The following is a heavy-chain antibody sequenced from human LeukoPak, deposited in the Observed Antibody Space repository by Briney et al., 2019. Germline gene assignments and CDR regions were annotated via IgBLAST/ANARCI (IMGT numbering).Heavy chain of an antibody. CDR3: AKVGYCSSTSCYPTYYFDY. J-gene: IGHJ4*02. Sequence: GGSLRLSCAASGFTFSSYAMRWVRQAPGKGLEWVSAISGSGGSTYYADSVKGRFTISRDDTKNTLYLQMNSLGAEDTAVYYCAKVGYCSSTSCYPTYYFDYWGQGTLVTVSS. CDR1: GFTFSSYA. V-gene: IGHV3-23*01. CDR2: ISGSGGST. D-gene: IGHD2-2*01.